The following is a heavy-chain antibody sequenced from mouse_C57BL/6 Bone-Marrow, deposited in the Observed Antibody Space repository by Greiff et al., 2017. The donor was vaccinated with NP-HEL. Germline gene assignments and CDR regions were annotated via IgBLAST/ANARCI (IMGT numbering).Heavy chain of an antibody. D-gene: IGHD1-1*01. V-gene: IGHV14-2*01. CDR2: IDPEDGET. CDR3: ARDLRGYAMDY. CDR1: GFNITDYY. Sequence: VQLQQSGAELVKPGASVKLSCTASGFNITDYYMHWVKQRTEQGLEWIGRIDPEDGETKYAPKFQGKATITADTSSNTAYLPLSSLTSEDTAVYYCARDLRGYAMDYWGQGTTVTVS. J-gene: IGHJ4*01.